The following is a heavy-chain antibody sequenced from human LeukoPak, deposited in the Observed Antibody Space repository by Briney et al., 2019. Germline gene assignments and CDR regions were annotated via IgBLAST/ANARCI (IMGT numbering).Heavy chain of an antibody. Sequence: ASVKVSCKASGYTFTSYGISWVRQAPGQGLEWMGWISAYAQKFQGRVTMTTDTSTSTAYMELSSLRSEDTAVYYCARSPLLTFRLDYWGQGTLVTVSS. D-gene: IGHD2-15*01. CDR1: GYTFTSYG. V-gene: IGHV1-18*01. CDR2: ISAY. J-gene: IGHJ4*02. CDR3: ARSPLLTFRLDY.